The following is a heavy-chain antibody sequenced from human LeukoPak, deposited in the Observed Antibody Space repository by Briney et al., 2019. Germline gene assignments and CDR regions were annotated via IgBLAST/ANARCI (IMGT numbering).Heavy chain of an antibody. J-gene: IGHJ4*02. CDR1: GGSVSSGSYY. CDR3: ARGPGALLH. V-gene: IGHV4-61*01. D-gene: IGHD3-10*01. CDR2: IYYSGST. Sequence: SETLSLTCTVSGGSVSSGSYYWSWIRQPPGKGLEWIGYIYYSGSTNYNPSLNSRVTISVDTSKNQFSLQLNSVTPEDTAVYYCARGPGALLHWGQGILVTVSS.